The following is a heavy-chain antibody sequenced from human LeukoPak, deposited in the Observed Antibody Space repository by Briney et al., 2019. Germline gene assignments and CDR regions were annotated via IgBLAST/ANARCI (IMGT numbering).Heavy chain of an antibody. Sequence: GESLKISCKASGYSFTNYWIGWVRQMPGRGLEWMGIIYPGDSDTRYSPSFQGQVTISVDKSISTAYLQWSSLKASDTAMYYCARRYRGGEMATIGFDYWGQGILVTVSS. J-gene: IGHJ4*02. CDR2: IYPGDSDT. CDR1: GYSFTNYW. V-gene: IGHV5-51*01. CDR3: ARRYRGGEMATIGFDY. D-gene: IGHD5-24*01.